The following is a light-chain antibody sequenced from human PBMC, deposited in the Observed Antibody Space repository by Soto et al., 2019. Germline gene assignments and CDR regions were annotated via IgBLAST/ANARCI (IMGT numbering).Light chain of an antibody. Sequence: DIQMTHSPSTLSASVGDRVTITCRASESIDSWLAWHQQKPGRAPKLLISKASSLESGVPSRFSGSGFGTTFTLTISSLQSDDFATYYCLQYNGYYRTFGQGTKVDIK. CDR2: KAS. CDR1: ESIDSW. CDR3: LQYNGYYRT. J-gene: IGKJ1*01. V-gene: IGKV1-5*03.